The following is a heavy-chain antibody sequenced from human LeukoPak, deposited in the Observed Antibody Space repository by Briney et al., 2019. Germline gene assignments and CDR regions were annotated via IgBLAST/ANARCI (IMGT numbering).Heavy chain of an antibody. CDR1: GFTFSHFT. D-gene: IGHD2-21*02. CDR3: ARSCGGDCYSSHRYYFDY. CDR2: ISGSSTYI. J-gene: IGHJ4*02. V-gene: IGHV3-21*01. Sequence: GGSLRLSCAASGFTFSHFTINWVRQAPGKGLEWVSTISGSSTYIFYADSVKGRFTISRDDAKNSLYLQINSLRAEDTAVYYCARSCGGDCYSSHRYYFDYWGQGSLVTVSS.